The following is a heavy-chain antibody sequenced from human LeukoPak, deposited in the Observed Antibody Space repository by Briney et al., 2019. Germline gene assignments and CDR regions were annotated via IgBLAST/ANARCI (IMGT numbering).Heavy chain of an antibody. Sequence: ASVKVSCKASGYTFTGYYMHWVRQAPGQGLEWMGWINPNSGGTNYAQRFQGWVTMTRDTSISTAYMELSRLRSDDTAVYYCARSIYYDSSVDYWGQGTLVTVSS. J-gene: IGHJ4*02. D-gene: IGHD3-22*01. CDR1: GYTFTGYY. CDR2: INPNSGGT. CDR3: ARSIYYDSSVDY. V-gene: IGHV1-2*04.